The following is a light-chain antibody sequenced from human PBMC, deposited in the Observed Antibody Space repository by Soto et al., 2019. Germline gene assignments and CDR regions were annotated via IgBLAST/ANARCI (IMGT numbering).Light chain of an antibody. CDR2: GAS. V-gene: IGKV3-15*01. J-gene: IGKJ1*01. Sequence: EIVMTQSPATLFVSPGETATLSCRASLSVSSSLAWYQQKPGQAPSLLIYGASTRATGIPARFNGSGSGTEFTLTISSLQSEDFAVYYCQQYNNWPRTFGQGTKVEIK. CDR3: QQYNNWPRT. CDR1: LSVSSS.